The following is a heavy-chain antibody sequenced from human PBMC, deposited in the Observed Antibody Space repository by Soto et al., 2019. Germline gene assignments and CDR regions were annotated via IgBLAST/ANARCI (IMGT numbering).Heavy chain of an antibody. CDR3: GLHRIQLWREYYYYMDV. CDR1: GGSISSYY. D-gene: IGHD5-18*01. V-gene: IGHV4-59*08. J-gene: IGHJ6*03. Sequence: PSETLSLTCTVSGGSISSYYWSWIRQPPGKGLEWIGYIYYSGSTNYNPSLKSRVTISVDTSKNQFSLKLSSLTAADTSVYYCGLHRIQLWREYYYYMDVWGKGTTVTVSS. CDR2: IYYSGST.